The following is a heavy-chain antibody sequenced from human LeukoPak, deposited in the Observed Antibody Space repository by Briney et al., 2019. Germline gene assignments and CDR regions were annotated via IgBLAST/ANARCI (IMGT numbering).Heavy chain of an antibody. CDR1: GFTFSSYW. Sequence: GGSLRLSCAASGFTFSSYWMHWVRQAPGKGLVWVSRINSDGSSTSYAESVKGRFTISRDTAKNTLYLQMNSLRAEDTAVYYCARGTGYSSGWYNWFDPWGQGTLVTVSS. D-gene: IGHD6-19*01. V-gene: IGHV3-74*01. CDR2: INSDGSST. CDR3: ARGTGYSSGWYNWFDP. J-gene: IGHJ5*02.